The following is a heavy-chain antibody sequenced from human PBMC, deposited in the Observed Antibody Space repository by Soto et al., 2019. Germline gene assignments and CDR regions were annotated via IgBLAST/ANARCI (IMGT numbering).Heavy chain of an antibody. CDR1: GFTFSYYR. V-gene: IGHV3-7*05. Sequence: GGSLRLSCAASGFTFSYYRMSWVRQAPGRGLEWVANIKEDGSEKYYVDSVKGRFTISRDNAKNSLYLQMNSLRAEDTAVYYCARGGAPRTVDYWGQGTQVTAPQ. CDR3: ARGGAPRTVDY. CDR2: IKEDGSEK. J-gene: IGHJ4*02. D-gene: IGHD6-6*01.